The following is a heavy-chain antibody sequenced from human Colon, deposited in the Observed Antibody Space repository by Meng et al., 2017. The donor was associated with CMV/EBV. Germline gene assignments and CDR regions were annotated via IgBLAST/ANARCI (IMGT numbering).Heavy chain of an antibody. CDR3: ARKIAGASFFDY. J-gene: IGHJ4*02. CDR1: AYSFSSDNW. CDR2: IYYSGHT. Sequence: CSVSAYSFSSDNWWGWIRRHPGKGLEWIGYIYYSGHTYYNPSLKSRVTMPIDRSTDQFSLRLISVTAEDTAIYYCARKIAGASFFDYWGQGTLVTVSS. D-gene: IGHD6-13*01. V-gene: IGHV4-28*01.